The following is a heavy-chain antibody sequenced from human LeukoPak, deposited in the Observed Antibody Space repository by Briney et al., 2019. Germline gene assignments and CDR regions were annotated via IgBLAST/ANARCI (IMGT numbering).Heavy chain of an antibody. CDR3: ATDTIGRHYDY. J-gene: IGHJ4*02. CDR2: IGPTGTDR. V-gene: IGHV3-21*01. CDR1: GFTFSSCG. Sequence: GGSLRLSCAASGFTFSSCGFNWVRQAPGKGLEWVSSIGPTGTDRYYADSVRGRFTISRDNAKNSMYLQMDSLRDEDTAVYYCATDTIGRHYDYWGQGTLLTVSS.